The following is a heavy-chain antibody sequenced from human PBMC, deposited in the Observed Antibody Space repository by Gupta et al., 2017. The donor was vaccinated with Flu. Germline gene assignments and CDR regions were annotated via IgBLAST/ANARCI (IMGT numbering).Heavy chain of an antibody. CDR2: IRSKANNYAT. CDR1: GSTFSDSA. Sequence: EVQLVESGGGLVQPGGSLKLPCAASGSTFSDSAMHWVRQASGKGLEWVGRIRSKANNYATSYAASVKGRFTISRDDSKNTAHLQMNSLKTEDTAVYYCTGSPVYAMDVWGRGTTVTVSS. J-gene: IGHJ6*02. D-gene: IGHD2-8*01. CDR3: TGSPVYAMDV. V-gene: IGHV3-73*02.